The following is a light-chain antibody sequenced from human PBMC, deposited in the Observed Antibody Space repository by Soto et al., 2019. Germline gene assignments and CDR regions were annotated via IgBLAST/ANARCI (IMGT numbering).Light chain of an antibody. CDR2: SNN. CDR3: AAWDDSLNGWV. Sequence: QSALTQPPSASGTPGQRATISCSGSSSNIGSNTVNWYQQLPGTAPKVLIYSNNQRPSGVPDRFSGSKSGTSASLAISGLQSEDEADYYCAAWDDSLNGWVFGGGTKLTVL. CDR1: SSNIGSNT. V-gene: IGLV1-44*01. J-gene: IGLJ3*02.